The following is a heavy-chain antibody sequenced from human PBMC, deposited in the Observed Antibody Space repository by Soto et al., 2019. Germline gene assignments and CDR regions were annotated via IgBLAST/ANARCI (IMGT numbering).Heavy chain of an antibody. CDR3: ARARSPPDSYSGMDG. CDR1: GFTFSIYA. D-gene: IGHD6-19*01. Sequence: SLRLSCAASGFTFSIYAMHWVRQAPGKGLEWVAVISYDGSNKYYADSVKGRFTISRDKSKSTLYLQMNRLRAEDTAVYYCARARSPPDSYSGMDGWGQGKTVTV. V-gene: IGHV3-30-3*01. CDR2: ISYDGSNK. J-gene: IGHJ6*02.